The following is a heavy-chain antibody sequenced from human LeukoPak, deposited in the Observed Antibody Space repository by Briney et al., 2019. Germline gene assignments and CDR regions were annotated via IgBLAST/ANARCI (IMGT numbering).Heavy chain of an antibody. CDR1: GFTFSSYW. D-gene: IGHD4-23*01. V-gene: IGHV3-7*01. J-gene: IGHJ4*02. Sequence: GGSLRLSCAASGFTFSSYWMSWVRQAPGKGLEWVANIKEDGSEKYYVDSVKGRFTISRDNAKNSLYLQMSSLRAEDTAVYYCARVGVDHSGNIIKYFFDHWGQGSLVTVSS. CDR2: IKEDGSEK. CDR3: ARVGVDHSGNIIKYFFDH.